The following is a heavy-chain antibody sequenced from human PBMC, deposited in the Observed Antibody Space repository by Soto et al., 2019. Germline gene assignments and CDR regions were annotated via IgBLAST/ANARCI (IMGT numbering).Heavy chain of an antibody. CDR3: TRLTGYCSSTSCRGYYYYMDV. Sequence: GGSLRLSCAASGFTCSGSAMHWVRQASGKGLEWVGRIRSKANSYATAYAASVKGRFTISRDDSKNTAYLQMNSLKTEDTAVYYCTRLTGYCSSTSCRGYYYYMDVWGKGTTVTVSS. D-gene: IGHD2-2*01. CDR2: IRSKANSYAT. J-gene: IGHJ6*03. V-gene: IGHV3-73*01. CDR1: GFTCSGSA.